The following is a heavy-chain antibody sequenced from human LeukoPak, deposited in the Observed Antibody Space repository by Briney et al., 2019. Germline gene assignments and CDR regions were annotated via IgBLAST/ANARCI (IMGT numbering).Heavy chain of an antibody. J-gene: IGHJ4*02. Sequence: SETLSLTCTVSGGSISSSSYYWGWIRQPPGKGLEWIGSIYYSGSTYYNPSLKSRVTISVDTSKNQFSLKLSSVTAADTAVYYCARGLDYSNYVGYWGQGTLVTVSS. CDR3: ARGLDYSNYVGY. CDR1: GGSISSSSYY. V-gene: IGHV4-39*01. D-gene: IGHD4-11*01. CDR2: IYYSGST.